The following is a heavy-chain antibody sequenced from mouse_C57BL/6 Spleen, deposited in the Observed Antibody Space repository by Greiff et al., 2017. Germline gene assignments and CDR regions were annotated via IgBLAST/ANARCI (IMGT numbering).Heavy chain of an antibody. Sequence: VKLQESGPELVKPGASVKISCKASGYAFSSSWLNWVKQRPGTGLEWIGRIYPGDGDTNYNGKFKGKATLTADKSSSTDYMQLSSLTSEDSAVYFCARRVDTTVVEGFDYGGQGTTLTVSS. V-gene: IGHV1-82*01. CDR2: IYPGDGDT. J-gene: IGHJ2*01. CDR1: GYAFSSSW. CDR3: ARRVDTTVVEGFDY. D-gene: IGHD1-1*01.